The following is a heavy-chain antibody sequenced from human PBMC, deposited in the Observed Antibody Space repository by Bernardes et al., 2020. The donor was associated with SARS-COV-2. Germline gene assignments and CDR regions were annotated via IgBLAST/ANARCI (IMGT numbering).Heavy chain of an antibody. J-gene: IGHJ4*02. Sequence: ASLKVSCKASGDTFNGYGFSWVRQAPGQGLEWMGWISFHTGPTAYALRFQGRVTMTTDTATRTAFMELRSLRSDDTAMYYCATMIRAIDYWGQGTLVTVSS. V-gene: IGHV1-18*04. CDR3: ATMIRAIDY. CDR2: ISFHTGPT. D-gene: IGHD3-10*01. CDR1: GDTFNGYG.